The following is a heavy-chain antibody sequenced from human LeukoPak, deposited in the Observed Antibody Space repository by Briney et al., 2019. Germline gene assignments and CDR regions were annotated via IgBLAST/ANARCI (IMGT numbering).Heavy chain of an antibody. Sequence: GGSLRLSCAASGFTFSSYAMSWVRQAPGRGLEWVSAISGSGGSTYYADSVKGRFTISRDNSKNTLYLQMNSLRAEDTAVYYCAKSPPDYDSSGYPPYFDYWGQGTLVTVSS. V-gene: IGHV3-23*01. CDR1: GFTFSSYA. CDR3: AKSPPDYDSSGYPPYFDY. CDR2: ISGSGGST. D-gene: IGHD3-22*01. J-gene: IGHJ4*02.